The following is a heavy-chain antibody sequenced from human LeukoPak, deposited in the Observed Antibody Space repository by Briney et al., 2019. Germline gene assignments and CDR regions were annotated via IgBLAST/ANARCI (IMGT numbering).Heavy chain of an antibody. CDR1: GFTFNSYT. Sequence: GGSLRLSCAASGFTFNSYTMSWVRLAPGKGLEWVSSVGGTGGDTWYADSVKGRFTISRDNSKNTLYLQMDSPRAEDTALYYCAKDGAPNAGYMDVWGKGTTVTVSS. CDR3: AKDGAPNAGYMDV. D-gene: IGHD3-16*01. CDR2: VGGTGGDT. V-gene: IGHV3-23*01. J-gene: IGHJ6*03.